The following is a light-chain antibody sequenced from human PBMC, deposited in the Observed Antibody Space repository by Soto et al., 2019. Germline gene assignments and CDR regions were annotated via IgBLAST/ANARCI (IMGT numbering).Light chain of an antibody. CDR1: QRIGSW. CDR3: QQYKSFPRT. CDR2: KAS. V-gene: IGKV1-5*03. J-gene: IGKJ2*01. Sequence: DIQLTQSPSILSASVGDRVTITCRASQRIGSWLAWYQQKPGKAPKLLIYKASSLETGVPSRFSGSESGTEFTLTLSSLQPDAFATYYCQQYKSFPRTFGQGTKVETK.